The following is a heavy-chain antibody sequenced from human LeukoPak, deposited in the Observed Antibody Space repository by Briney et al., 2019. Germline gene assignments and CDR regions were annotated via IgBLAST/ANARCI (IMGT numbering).Heavy chain of an antibody. Sequence: ASVKVSCKASGYTFTSYGISWVRQARGQGLEWMGWISAYNGNTNYAQKLQGRVTMTTDTSTSTAYMELRSLRSDDTAVYYCAREFLGDSSGYQSGGFDYWGQGTLVTVSS. D-gene: IGHD3-22*01. J-gene: IGHJ4*02. CDR3: AREFLGDSSGYQSGGFDY. CDR2: ISAYNGNT. V-gene: IGHV1-18*01. CDR1: GYTFTSYG.